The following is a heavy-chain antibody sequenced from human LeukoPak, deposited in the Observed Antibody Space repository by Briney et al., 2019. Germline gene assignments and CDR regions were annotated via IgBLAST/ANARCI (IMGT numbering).Heavy chain of an antibody. J-gene: IGHJ4*02. CDR3: VRGLKVGVNPVGADS. CDR2: ISSSGSII. Sequence: GGSLRLSCAASGFTFSDYYMSWVRQAPGKGLEWISYISSSGSIIYYAESVKGRFTMSRDNAKRSMYLQMNSLRDEDTAMYYCVRGLKVGVNPVGADSWGQGTLVIVSS. D-gene: IGHD1-26*01. CDR1: GFTFSDYY. V-gene: IGHV3-11*04.